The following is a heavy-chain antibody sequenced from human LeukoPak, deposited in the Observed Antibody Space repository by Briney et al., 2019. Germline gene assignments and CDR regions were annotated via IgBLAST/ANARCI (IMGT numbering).Heavy chain of an antibody. V-gene: IGHV1-18*01. CDR2: ICAYYGNT. CDR1: GYTFTSYG. CDR3: ARVRIIRRNRSILDPIVGATGLFDY. D-gene: IGHD1-26*01. J-gene: IGHJ4*02. Sequence: ASVKDSCKASGYTFTSYGIRWVRQAPGQGLEWMGWICAYYGNTNYAQKLQDIFTMTTDTTTSTAYMELRSLRSDDPTVYYSARVRIIRRNRSILDPIVGATGLFDYWGQGTLVTVSS.